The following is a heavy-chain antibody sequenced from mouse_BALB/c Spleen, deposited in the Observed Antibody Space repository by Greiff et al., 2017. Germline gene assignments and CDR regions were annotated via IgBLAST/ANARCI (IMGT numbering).Heavy chain of an antibody. V-gene: IGHV3-8*02. J-gene: IGHJ3*01. D-gene: IGHD1-1*01. CDR2: ISYSGST. Sequence: EVKLMESGPSLVKPSQTLSLTCSVTGDSITSCYWNWIRKFPGNKLEYMGYISYSGSTYYNPSLKSRISITRDTSKNQYYLQLNSVTTEDTATYYCARSLYYYGSSPYWGQGTLVTVSA. CDR1: GDSITSCY. CDR3: ARSLYYYGSSPY.